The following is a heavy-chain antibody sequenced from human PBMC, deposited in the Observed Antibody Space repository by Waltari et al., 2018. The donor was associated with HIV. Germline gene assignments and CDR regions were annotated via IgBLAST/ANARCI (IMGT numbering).Heavy chain of an antibody. CDR3: AREGRGSYYPFDY. CDR1: GFTFNTYP. D-gene: IGHD1-26*01. V-gene: IGHV3-30-3*01. J-gene: IGHJ4*02. Sequence: QAHLAESGRGVVQTGRSLRLSCAASGFTFNTYPMHWVRQAPGKGLEWVAVISYDGSNKYYADSVKGRFTISRDNSKNTLYLQMNSLRAEDTAVYYCAREGRGSYYPFDYWGQGTLVTVSS. CDR2: ISYDGSNK.